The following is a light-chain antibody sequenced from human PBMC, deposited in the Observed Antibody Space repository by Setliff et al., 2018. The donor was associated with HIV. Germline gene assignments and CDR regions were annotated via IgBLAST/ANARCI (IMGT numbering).Light chain of an antibody. V-gene: IGLV2-11*01. J-gene: IGLJ1*01. CDR1: SSDVGAYNY. CDR2: DVT. Sequence: HSALAQPRSVSGSPGQSVTISCTGTSSDVGAYNYVSWYQQHPGKAPKLMIYDVTKRPSGVPDRFSGSKSANTASLTISGLQAEDEADYYCSSYAGNFLFVFGIGTKVTVL. CDR3: SSYAGNFLFV.